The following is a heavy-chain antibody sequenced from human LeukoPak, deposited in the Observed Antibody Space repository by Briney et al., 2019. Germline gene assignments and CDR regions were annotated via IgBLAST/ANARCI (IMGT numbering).Heavy chain of an antibody. J-gene: IGHJ3*02. V-gene: IGHV3-21*01. CDR2: ISSSSIYR. CDR1: GFAFSSYT. CDR3: ARVRAHYYENSGYLAISGAFDI. D-gene: IGHD3-22*01. Sequence: PGGSLRLSCATSGFAFSSYTMNWVRQAPGKGLEWVSSISSSSIYRYSADSVKGRFTISRDNAKNSLYLQMNSLRAEDTAVYCCARVRAHYYENSGYLAISGAFDIWGQGTMVTVSS.